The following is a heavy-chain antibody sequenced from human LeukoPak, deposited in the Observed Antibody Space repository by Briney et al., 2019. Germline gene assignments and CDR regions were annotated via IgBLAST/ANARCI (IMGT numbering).Heavy chain of an antibody. V-gene: IGHV3-43*01. J-gene: IGHJ4*02. CDR2: ITWDGSRR. CDR3: AKGPTYSSSWYAALDN. D-gene: IGHD6-13*01. Sequence: GGSLRLSCAASGFTFDDYTMHWVRHAPGKGLEWISLITWDGSRRYYAGSVKGRFTISRDNSKNSLYLQMKGLRTEDTALYYCAKGPTYSSSWYAALDNWGQGTLVTVSS. CDR1: GFTFDDYT.